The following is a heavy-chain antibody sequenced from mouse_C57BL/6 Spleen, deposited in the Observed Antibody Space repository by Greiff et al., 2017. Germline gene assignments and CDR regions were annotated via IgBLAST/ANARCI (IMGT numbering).Heavy chain of an antibody. V-gene: IGHV14-2*01. CDR1: GFNIKDYY. CDR2: LDPEDGDT. CDR3: ARSPTVVAPTPPY. D-gene: IGHD1-1*01. J-gene: IGHJ3*01. Sequence: VQLQQSGAELVKPGASVKLSCTASGFNIKDYYMHWVKQRTEQGLEWIGRLDPEDGDTKYAPKFQGKATITADTSSNTAYLQLSSLTSEDTAVYYCARSPTVVAPTPPYWGQGTLVTVSA.